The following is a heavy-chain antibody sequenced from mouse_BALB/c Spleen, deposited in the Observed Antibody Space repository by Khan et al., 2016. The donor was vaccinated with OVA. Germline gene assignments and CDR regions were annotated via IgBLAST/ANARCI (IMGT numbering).Heavy chain of an antibody. Sequence: QVQLKQSGPGLVAPSQSLSITCTVSGFSLSRYSVHWVRQPPGKGLEWLGIIWSGGSTDYNSALKSRLSISKDNSRSQVFLQMNSLQTDDPAMYYWVIKSDGGSYWYFDVWGAGTTVTVAS. CDR2: IWSGGST. CDR1: GFSLSRYS. J-gene: IGHJ1*01. V-gene: IGHV2-6-4*01. CDR3: VIKSDGGSYWYFDV.